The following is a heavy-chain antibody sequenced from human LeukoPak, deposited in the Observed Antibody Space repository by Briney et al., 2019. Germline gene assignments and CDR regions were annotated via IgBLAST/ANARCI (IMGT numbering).Heavy chain of an antibody. J-gene: IGHJ5*02. Sequence: SETLSLTCTVSGGSISSYYWSWIRQPPGKGLEWIGYIYYSGSTNYNPSLKSRVTISVDTSKNQFSLKLSSATAADTAVYYCARAHHDSSGYYYVRWFDPWGQGTMVTVSS. CDR1: GGSISSYY. CDR2: IYYSGST. CDR3: ARAHHDSSGYYYVRWFDP. D-gene: IGHD3-22*01. V-gene: IGHV4-59*01.